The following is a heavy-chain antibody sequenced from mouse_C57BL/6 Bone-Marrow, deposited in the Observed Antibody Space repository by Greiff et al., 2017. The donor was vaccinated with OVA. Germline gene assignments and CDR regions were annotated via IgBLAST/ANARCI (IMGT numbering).Heavy chain of an antibody. CDR2: IYPGSGST. V-gene: IGHV1-55*01. Sequence: VQLQQPGAELVKPGATVKMSCKASGYTFTSYWITWVKQRPGQGLEWIGDIYPGSGSTNYNEKFKSKATLTVDTSSSTAYMQLSSLTSEDSAVYYCGRRPGWYFDVWGTGTTVTVSS. CDR3: GRRPGWYFDV. J-gene: IGHJ1*03. CDR1: GYTFTSYW.